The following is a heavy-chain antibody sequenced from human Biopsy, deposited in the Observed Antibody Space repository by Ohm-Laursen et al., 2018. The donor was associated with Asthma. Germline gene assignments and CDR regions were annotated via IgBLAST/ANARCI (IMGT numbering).Heavy chain of an antibody. J-gene: IGHJ2*01. D-gene: IGHD4-17*01. Sequence: SDTLSLTWTVSNGSISSNFYYWGWIRQPPGKGLEWVGSIHKNGIGYYKSSLKSRLTISVDTSKNQFSLKVTSVTAADTAVYYCARHPNNGDYSYWYFDLWGRGTLVTVSS. CDR2: IHKNGIG. CDR3: ARHPNNGDYSYWYFDL. V-gene: IGHV4-39*01. CDR1: NGSISSNFYY.